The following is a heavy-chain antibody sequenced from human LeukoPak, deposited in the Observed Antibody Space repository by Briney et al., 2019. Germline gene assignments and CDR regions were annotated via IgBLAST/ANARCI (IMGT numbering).Heavy chain of an antibody. D-gene: IGHD4/OR15-4a*01. J-gene: IGHJ4*02. CDR1: GFTFNNYA. CDR2: ISGDGVSP. Sequence: GGSLSLSCAASGFTFNNYALTWVRQTPGKGLECVSAISGDGVSPYYADSVRGRFTISRDNSKNTLYLQMNSLRVEDTAVYFCARDPGAFPYFFDYWGQGTLVTVSS. CDR3: ARDPGAFPYFFDY. V-gene: IGHV3-23*01.